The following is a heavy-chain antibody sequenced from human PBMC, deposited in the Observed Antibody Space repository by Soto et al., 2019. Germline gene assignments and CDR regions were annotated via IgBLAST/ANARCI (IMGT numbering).Heavy chain of an antibody. CDR3: AREVMANGWFDP. V-gene: IGHV1-69*01. CDR1: GGTFSSYA. D-gene: IGHD3-16*01. J-gene: IGHJ5*02. CDR2: IIPIFGTA. Sequence: QVQLVQSGAEAKKPGSSVKVSCKASGGTFSSYAISWVRQAPGQGLEWMGGIIPIFGTANYAQKFQGRVTITADEATSTAYMELSSLRSEDTAVYYWAREVMANGWFDPWGQGTLVTVSS.